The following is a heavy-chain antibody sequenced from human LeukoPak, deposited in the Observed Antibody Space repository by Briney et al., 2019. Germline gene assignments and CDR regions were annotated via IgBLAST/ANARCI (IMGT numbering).Heavy chain of an antibody. V-gene: IGHV5-51*01. CDR2: IYPGDSGT. Sequence: GESLKISGKGSEYTFTNYWVGWVRQMPGKGLEWMGIIYPGDSGTRYSRSFQGQVTISADKSISTAYLQWSSLKASDTAIYYCARQGFCSSDSCSPAAYWGQGTLVTVSS. J-gene: IGHJ4*02. CDR1: EYTFTNYW. D-gene: IGHD2-2*01. CDR3: ARQGFCSSDSCSPAAY.